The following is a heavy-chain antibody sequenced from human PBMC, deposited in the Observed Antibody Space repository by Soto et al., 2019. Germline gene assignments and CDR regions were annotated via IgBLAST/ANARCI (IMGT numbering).Heavy chain of an antibody. CDR3: ARDTSPVFWSGYYPADY. CDR1: GFTFSSYA. V-gene: IGHV3-30-3*01. CDR2: ISYDGSNK. Sequence: QVQLVESGGGVVQPGRSLRLSCAASGFTFSSYAMHWVRQAPGKGLEWVAVISYDGSNKYYADSVKGRFTISRDNSKNTRYLQMNSLRAEDTAVYYCARDTSPVFWSGYYPADYWGQGTLVTVSS. D-gene: IGHD3-3*01. J-gene: IGHJ4*02.